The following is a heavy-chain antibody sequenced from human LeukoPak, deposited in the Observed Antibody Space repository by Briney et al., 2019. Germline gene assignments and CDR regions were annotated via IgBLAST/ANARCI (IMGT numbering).Heavy chain of an antibody. D-gene: IGHD3-10*01. Sequence: ASVKVSCKASGYTFTGYYMHWVRQAPGQGLEWMGRINPDSGGTNYAQKSQGRVTMTRDTSISTVYMEMSSVRSDDTAVYYCARGLLADGSGRVLSDWGQGTLVSVSA. CDR2: INPDSGGT. V-gene: IGHV1-2*06. CDR3: ARGLLADGSGRVLSD. CDR1: GYTFTGYY. J-gene: IGHJ4*02.